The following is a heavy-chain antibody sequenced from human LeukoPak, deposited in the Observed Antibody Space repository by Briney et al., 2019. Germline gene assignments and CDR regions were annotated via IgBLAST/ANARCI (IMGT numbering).Heavy chain of an antibody. CDR2: IKEDGRQK. CDR3: ASGFLDDFWSGHF. Sequence: PGGSLRLSCEASGFTFSTHWMSWVRQAPGKGLEWVANIKEDGRQKYYVDSVKGRFTISRDNARKSLYLQMNSLRAEDTAVYCCASGFLDDFWSGHFWGQGTLVTVSS. CDR1: GFTFSTHW. D-gene: IGHD3-3*01. V-gene: IGHV3-7*01. J-gene: IGHJ4*02.